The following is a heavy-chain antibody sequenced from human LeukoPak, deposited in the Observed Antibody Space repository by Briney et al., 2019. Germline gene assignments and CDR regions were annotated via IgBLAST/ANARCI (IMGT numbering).Heavy chain of an antibody. Sequence: GASVTVSCTASGYTFTSYYMHWVRQAPGQGLEWMGMINPSGGSTSYAQKFQGRVTLTRDMSTSTVYMELSSLRSEDTAVYYCARTHVAAVYYFDYWGQGSLVTVSS. D-gene: IGHD6-13*01. CDR1: GYTFTSYY. V-gene: IGHV1-46*01. CDR2: INPSGGST. J-gene: IGHJ4*02. CDR3: ARTHVAAVYYFDY.